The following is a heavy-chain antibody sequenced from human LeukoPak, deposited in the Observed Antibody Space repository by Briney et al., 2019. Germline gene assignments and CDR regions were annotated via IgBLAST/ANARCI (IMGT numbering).Heavy chain of an antibody. J-gene: IGHJ4*02. CDR1: GFTFSTYW. CDR3: ANDMTGPRDN. Sequence: GGSLRLSCVASGFTFSTYWVDWVRQAPGKGLEWVARINEAGSYTTSADSVKGRFTISRDNARNTVYLQMNSLAAEDTAVYHCANDMTGPRDNWGQGTLVTVSS. CDR2: INEAGSYT. D-gene: IGHD3-9*01. V-gene: IGHV3-74*03.